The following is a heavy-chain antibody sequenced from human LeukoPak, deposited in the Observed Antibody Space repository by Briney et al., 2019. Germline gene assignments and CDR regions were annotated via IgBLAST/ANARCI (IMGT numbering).Heavy chain of an antibody. CDR3: ARDQYHGSGTYAWFDP. CDR1: GGSFSGYY. V-gene: IGHV4-34*01. J-gene: IGHJ5*02. Sequence: SETLSLTCAVYGGSFSGYYWSWIRQPPGKGLEWIGEINHSGSTNYNPSLKSRVTTSLDRSKNQFSLKLSSVTAADTAVYYCARDQYHGSGTYAWFDPWGQGTLVTVSS. D-gene: IGHD3-10*01. CDR2: INHSGST.